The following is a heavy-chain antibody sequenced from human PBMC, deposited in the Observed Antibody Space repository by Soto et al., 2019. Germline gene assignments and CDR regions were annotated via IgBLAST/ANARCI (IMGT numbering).Heavy chain of an antibody. V-gene: IGHV1-8*01. D-gene: IGHD1-1*01. Sequence: GASVKVSGKDSGYTFTSYDINWVRQATGQGLEWMGWMNPNSGNTGYAQKFQGRVTMNRNTSISTAYMELISLRSEDTAVYYCATPMYELALRYYYGMDVWGQRPPVPVSS. CDR2: MNPNSGNT. J-gene: IGHJ6*02. CDR1: GYTFTSYD. CDR3: ATPMYELALRYYYGMDV.